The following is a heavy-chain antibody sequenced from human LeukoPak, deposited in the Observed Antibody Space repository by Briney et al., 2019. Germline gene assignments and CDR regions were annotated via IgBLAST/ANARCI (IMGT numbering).Heavy chain of an antibody. D-gene: IGHD6-19*01. CDR3: ARAMQWLVRGYNWFDP. CDR2: IRYDGSNK. J-gene: IGHJ5*02. Sequence: GGSLRLSCAASGFTFSSYEMNWVRQAPGKGLEWVAFIRYDGSNKYYADSVKGRFTISRDNSKNTLYLQMNSLRAEDTAVYYCARAMQWLVRGYNWFDPWGQGTLVTVSS. CDR1: GFTFSSYE. V-gene: IGHV3-30*02.